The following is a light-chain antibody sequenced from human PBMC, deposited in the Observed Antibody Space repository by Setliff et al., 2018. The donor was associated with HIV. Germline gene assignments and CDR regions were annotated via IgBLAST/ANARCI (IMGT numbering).Light chain of an antibody. V-gene: IGLV2-11*01. CDR2: DVS. CDR3: CSYAGSYTSLYV. J-gene: IGLJ1*01. Sequence: QSALAQPRSVSGSPGQSVTISCTGTSSVVGASNSVSWYQHHPGKAPKVIIYDVSDRPSGVPDRFSGSKSGNTASLTISGLQAEDEADYYCCSYAGSYTSLYVFGTGTQLTVL. CDR1: SSVVGASNS.